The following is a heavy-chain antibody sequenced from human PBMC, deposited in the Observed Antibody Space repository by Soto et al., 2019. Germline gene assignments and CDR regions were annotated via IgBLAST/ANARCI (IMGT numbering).Heavy chain of an antibody. CDR2: INSDGTST. V-gene: IGHV3-74*01. CDR3: AKEGEHSSGWANFDY. J-gene: IGHJ4*02. CDR1: GFTFSSYW. Sequence: PGGSLRLSCAASGFTFSSYWMHWVRQAPGKGLVWVSRINSDGTSTSYADSVKGRFTISRDNAKNTFYLQMNSLRAEDTAVFYFAKEGEHSSGWANFDYWGQGTLVTVSS. D-gene: IGHD6-19*01.